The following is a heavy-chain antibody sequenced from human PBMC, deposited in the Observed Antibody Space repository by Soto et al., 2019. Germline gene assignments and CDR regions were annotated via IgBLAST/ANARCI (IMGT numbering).Heavy chain of an antibody. Sequence: QVQLVQSGAEVKKPGASVKVSCKASGYTFTSYGISWVRQAPGQGLEWMGWISAYNGNTNYAQKRQGRVTMTTDTSASTAYMELRSLRSDDTAVYYCAREPGRITIFGVVADYYYGMDVWGQGTTVTVSS. D-gene: IGHD3-3*01. CDR2: ISAYNGNT. V-gene: IGHV1-18*04. CDR1: GYTFTSYG. CDR3: AREPGRITIFGVVADYYYGMDV. J-gene: IGHJ6*02.